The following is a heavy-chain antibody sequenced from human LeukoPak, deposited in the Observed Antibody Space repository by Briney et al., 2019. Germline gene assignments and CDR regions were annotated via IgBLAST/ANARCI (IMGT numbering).Heavy chain of an antibody. D-gene: IGHD4-17*01. V-gene: IGHV4-34*01. CDR2: INHSGST. CDR3: ARKGVTTTASGAFDI. J-gene: IGHJ3*02. CDR1: GGSFSGYY. Sequence: SETLSLTCAVYGGSFSGYYRSWIRQPPGKGLEWIGEINHSGSTNYNPSLKSRVTISVDTSKNQFSLKLSSVTAADTAVYYCARKGVTTTASGAFDIWGQGTMVTVSS.